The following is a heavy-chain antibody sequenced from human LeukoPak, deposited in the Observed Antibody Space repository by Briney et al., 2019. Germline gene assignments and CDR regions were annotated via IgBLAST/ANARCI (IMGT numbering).Heavy chain of an antibody. CDR1: GFTFSSYS. D-gene: IGHD6-6*01. V-gene: IGHV3-21*01. Sequence: GGSLRLSCAASGFTFSSYSMNWVRQAPGKGLEWVSSISSSSSYIYYADSVKGRFTISRDNAKNSLYLQMNSLRAEDTAVYYCARDKGHRGTYSSSSGGYVDVWGKGTTVTASS. CDR2: ISSSSSYI. CDR3: ARDKGHRGTYSSSSGGYVDV. J-gene: IGHJ6*03.